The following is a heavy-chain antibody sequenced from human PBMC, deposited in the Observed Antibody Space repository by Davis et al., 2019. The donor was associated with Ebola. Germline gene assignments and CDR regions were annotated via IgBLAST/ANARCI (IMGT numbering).Heavy chain of an antibody. CDR1: GGSFSSSA. D-gene: IGHD3-22*01. V-gene: IGHV1-69*13. J-gene: IGHJ2*01. Sequence: AASVKVSCKPSGGSFSSSAPNWVRQAPGQGLEWMGGIIPVFGSVTYAQKFQGRLPITAADSTGTAYMELHSLTPDDTAVYFCARDFYDSTDYPSRYFDVWGPGTLVTVSS. CDR3: ARDFYDSTDYPSRYFDV. CDR2: IIPVFGSV.